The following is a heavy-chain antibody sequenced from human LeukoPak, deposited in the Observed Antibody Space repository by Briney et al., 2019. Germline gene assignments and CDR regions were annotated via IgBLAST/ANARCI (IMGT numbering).Heavy chain of an antibody. CDR3: AKDRENYDILTGYPIPLEY. J-gene: IGHJ4*02. D-gene: IGHD3-9*01. V-gene: IGHV3-23*01. Sequence: GGSLRLSCAASGFTFSSYAMSWVRQAPGKGLEWVSAISGSGGSTYYADSVKGRFTISRDNSKNTLYLQMNSLRAEDTAVYYCAKDRENYDILTGYPIPLEYWGQGTLVTVSS. CDR2: ISGSGGST. CDR1: GFTFSSYA.